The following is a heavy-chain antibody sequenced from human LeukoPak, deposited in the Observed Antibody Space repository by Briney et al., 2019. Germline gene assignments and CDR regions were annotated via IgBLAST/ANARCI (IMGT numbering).Heavy chain of an antibody. Sequence: GESLKISCKGSGYSFSDYWIGWVRQMPGKGLEWMGIIFPGDSDTRYSPSFQGQVTISVDKSISTAYLQWSSLKASDSALYYYARHGLAGCIGGRCFTSFHYYGMDVWGQGTTVTVSS. CDR3: ARHGLAGCIGGRCFTSFHYYGMDV. CDR2: IFPGDSDT. CDR1: GYSFSDYW. D-gene: IGHD2-15*01. J-gene: IGHJ6*02. V-gene: IGHV5-51*01.